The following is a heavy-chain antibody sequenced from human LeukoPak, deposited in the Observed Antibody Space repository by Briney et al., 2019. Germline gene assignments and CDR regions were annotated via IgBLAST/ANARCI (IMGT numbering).Heavy chain of an antibody. CDR3: TRVYGSGSYTFDY. Sequence: GGSLRLSCAGSGFTFSSYWMHWVRQAPGMGPVWVSRINSDGSSTNYADSVKGRFTISRDNAKNTLYLQMNSLRAEDTAVYYCTRVYGSGSYTFDYWGQGTLVTVSS. D-gene: IGHD3-10*01. CDR2: INSDGSST. V-gene: IGHV3-74*01. CDR1: GFTFSSYW. J-gene: IGHJ4*02.